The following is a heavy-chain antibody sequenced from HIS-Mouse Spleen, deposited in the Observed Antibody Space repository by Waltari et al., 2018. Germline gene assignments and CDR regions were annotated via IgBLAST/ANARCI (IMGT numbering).Heavy chain of an antibody. Sequence: QLQLQESGPGLVKPSETLSLTCTVSGGSISSSSYYWGWLRQPPGKGLEWIGSIYYSGSTDDNPSLKSRVTISVDTSKIKFALKLSSGTAADTAVYYCAREIPYSSSWYDWYFDLWGRGTLVTVSS. D-gene: IGHD6-13*01. CDR1: GGSISSSSYY. CDR3: AREIPYSSSWYDWYFDL. J-gene: IGHJ2*01. CDR2: IYYSGST. V-gene: IGHV4-39*07.